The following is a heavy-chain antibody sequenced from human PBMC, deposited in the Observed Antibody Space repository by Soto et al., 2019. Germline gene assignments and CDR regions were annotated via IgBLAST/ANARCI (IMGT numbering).Heavy chain of an antibody. D-gene: IGHD1-1*01. CDR2: IYYSGST. CDR1: GGTISSSSYY. V-gene: IGHV4-39*01. Sequence: SETLCLTCTVSGGTISSSSYYWGWLRQPPGKGLEWIGTIYYSGSTYYNPSLKSRVTISVDTSKNQFSLKLSSVTAADTAVYYCARHSDVASPQERGYYYYGMDVWGQGTTVTVSS. J-gene: IGHJ6*02. CDR3: ARHSDVASPQERGYYYYGMDV.